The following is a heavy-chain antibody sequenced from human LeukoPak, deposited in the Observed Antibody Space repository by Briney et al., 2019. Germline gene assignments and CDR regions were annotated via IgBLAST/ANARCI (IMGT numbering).Heavy chain of an antibody. Sequence: ASVKVSCKASGYTFTSYDINWVRQATGQGPEWMGWMNPNSGNTGYAQKFQGRVTMTRNTSISTAYMELSSLRSEDTAVYYCARAGDYDSSGYYFYYYYGMDVWGQGTTVTVSS. CDR3: ARAGDYDSSGYYFYYYYGMDV. V-gene: IGHV1-8*01. CDR1: GYTFTSYD. D-gene: IGHD3-22*01. J-gene: IGHJ6*02. CDR2: MNPNSGNT.